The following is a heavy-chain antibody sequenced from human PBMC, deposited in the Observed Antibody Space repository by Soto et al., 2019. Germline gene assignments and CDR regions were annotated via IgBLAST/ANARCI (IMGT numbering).Heavy chain of an antibody. J-gene: IGHJ6*02. D-gene: IGHD5-18*01. V-gene: IGHV1-2*04. CDR2: INPNSGGT. Sequence: ASVKVSCKASGYTFTGYYMHWVRQAPGQGLEWMGWINPNSGGTNYAQKFQGWVTMTRDTSISTAYMELSRLRSDDTAVYYCARCRGYSYGPYYYGMDVRGQGTTVTVSS. CDR1: GYTFTGYY. CDR3: ARCRGYSYGPYYYGMDV.